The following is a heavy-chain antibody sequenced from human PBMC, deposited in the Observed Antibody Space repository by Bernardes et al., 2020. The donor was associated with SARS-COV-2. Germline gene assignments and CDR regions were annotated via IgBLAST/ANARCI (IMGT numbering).Heavy chain of an antibody. V-gene: IGHV3-21*01. CDR3: ARALPKRGSDKYYFDY. D-gene: IGHD1-26*01. Sequence: GGSLRLSCAGSLFSFTTYSLSWVRQAPGKGLEWVSSISPSSSYIYYADSVQGRFTVSRDNAKNSLYLHMNSLRADDTAVYYCARALPKRGSDKYYFDYWGQGTLVTVSS. CDR2: ISPSSSYI. CDR1: LFSFTTYS. J-gene: IGHJ4*02.